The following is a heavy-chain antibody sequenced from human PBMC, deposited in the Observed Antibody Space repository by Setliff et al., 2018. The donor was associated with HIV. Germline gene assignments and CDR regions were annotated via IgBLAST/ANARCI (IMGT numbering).Heavy chain of an antibody. CDR3: ARGVPADAYAFDI. Sequence: WASVKVSCKASGYSFTSYVFTWVRQAPGQGLEWMGWISAHNGHTDYAQKFQDRVTMSTDTSTTTAFMELRSLISDDTAVYYCARGVPADAYAFDIWGQGTLVTVSS. J-gene: IGHJ3*02. D-gene: IGHD2-2*01. V-gene: IGHV1-18*01. CDR1: GYSFTSYV. CDR2: ISAHNGHT.